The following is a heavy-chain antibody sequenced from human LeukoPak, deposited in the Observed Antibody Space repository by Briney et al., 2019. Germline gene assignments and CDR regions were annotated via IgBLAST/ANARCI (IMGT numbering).Heavy chain of an antibody. CDR1: GFTFSSYA. V-gene: IGHV3-23*01. D-gene: IGHD1-26*01. CDR3: AKDPHSGSYWDY. Sequence: GGSLRLSCAASGFTFSSYAMSWVRQAPEKGLEGVSAISGSGGSTYYADSVKGRFTISRDNSKNTLYLQMDSLRAEDTAVSYCAKDPHSGSYWDYWGRGTRVTVSS. J-gene: IGHJ4*02. CDR2: ISGSGGST.